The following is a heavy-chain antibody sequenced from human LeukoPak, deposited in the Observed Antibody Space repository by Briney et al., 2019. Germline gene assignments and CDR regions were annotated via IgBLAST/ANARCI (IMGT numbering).Heavy chain of an antibody. V-gene: IGHV3-21*01. CDR2: ISSSSSYI. Sequence: GGSLRLSCAASGFTFSSYSMNWVRQAPGKGLEWVSSISSSSSYIYYADSVKGRFTISRDNAKNSLYLQMNSLRAEDTAVYCCARGDCSGGSCYYYYYGMDVWGKGTTVTVSS. CDR1: GFTFSSYS. D-gene: IGHD2-15*01. CDR3: ARGDCSGGSCYYYYYGMDV. J-gene: IGHJ6*04.